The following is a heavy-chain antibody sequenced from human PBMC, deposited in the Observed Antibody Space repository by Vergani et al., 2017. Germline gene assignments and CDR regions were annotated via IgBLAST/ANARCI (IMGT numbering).Heavy chain of an antibody. CDR3: ARGTGWRLRGLRRLDY. D-gene: IGHD4-17*01. Sequence: EVQLLESGGGLVQPGGSLRLSCAASGFTFGSYAMSWVRQAPGKGLEWVSTISGIGAGTYYADSVKGRFTISRDNSKNTLYLQMNSLRAEDTAVYYCARGTGWRLRGLRRLDYWGQGTLVTVSS. CDR2: ISGIGAGT. V-gene: IGHV3-23*01. J-gene: IGHJ4*02. CDR1: GFTFGSYA.